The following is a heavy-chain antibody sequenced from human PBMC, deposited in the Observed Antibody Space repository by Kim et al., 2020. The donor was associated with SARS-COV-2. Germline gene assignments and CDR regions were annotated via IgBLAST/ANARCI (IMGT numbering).Heavy chain of an antibody. J-gene: IGHJ3*02. D-gene: IGHD5-18*01. CDR3: ARGSYGPTPGAFDI. CDR1: GYTFTSYG. CDR2: ISAYNGNT. Sequence: ASVKVSCKASGYTFTSYGMSWVRQAPGQGLEWMGWISAYNGNTKYGQKLQGRVTVTTETSTSIAYMELRNLRSDDTAVYYCARGSYGPTPGAFDIWGHGT. V-gene: IGHV1-18*01.